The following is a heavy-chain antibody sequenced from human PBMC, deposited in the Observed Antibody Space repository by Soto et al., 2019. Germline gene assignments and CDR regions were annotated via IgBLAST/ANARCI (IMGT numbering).Heavy chain of an antibody. CDR1: GYTFTSYD. V-gene: IGHV1-8*01. J-gene: IGHJ4*02. D-gene: IGHD2-21*01. Sequence: ASVKVSCKASGYTFTSYDINWVRQATGQGLEWMGWMNPNSGNTGYAQKFQGRVTMTRNTSISTAYMELSSLRSEDTAVYYCARGLNRPVVVIAIPEPGFDYWGQGTLVTVSS. CDR3: ARGLNRPVVVIAIPEPGFDY. CDR2: MNPNSGNT.